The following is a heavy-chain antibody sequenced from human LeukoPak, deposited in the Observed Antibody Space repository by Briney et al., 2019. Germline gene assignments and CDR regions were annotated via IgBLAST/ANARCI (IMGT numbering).Heavy chain of an antibody. J-gene: IGHJ4*02. CDR1: GGSISSSDHY. CDR3: ARDRLRWPKIDY. D-gene: IGHD4-23*01. Sequence: SETLSHTCTVSGGSISSSDHYWGWIRQTPGKGLEWIGSIYYSVTTYYNPSLKSRVTISVDTSKNQFSLKLNSVTAADTAVYYCARDRLRWPKIDYWGQGTLVTVSS. CDR2: IYYSVTT. V-gene: IGHV4-39*07.